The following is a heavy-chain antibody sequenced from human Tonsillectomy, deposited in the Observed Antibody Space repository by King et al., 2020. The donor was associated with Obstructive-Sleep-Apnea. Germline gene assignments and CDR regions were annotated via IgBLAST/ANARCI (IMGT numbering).Heavy chain of an antibody. CDR1: GYTFTSHD. CDR2: MNPNSGNA. CDR3: ARVLGYCSSTSWGGVDY. J-gene: IGHJ4*02. Sequence: VQLVESGAEVKRPGASVKVSCKASGYTFTSHDINWVRQATGQGPEWMGWMNPNSGNAGFAQKFQGRVTMTRDTSISTAYMELSGLRSEDTAVYYCARVLGYCSSTSWGGVDYWGQGTLVTVSS. D-gene: IGHD2-2*01. V-gene: IGHV1-8*01.